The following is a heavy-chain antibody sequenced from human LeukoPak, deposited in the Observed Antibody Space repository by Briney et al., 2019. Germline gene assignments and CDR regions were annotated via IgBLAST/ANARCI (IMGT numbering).Heavy chain of an antibody. CDR2: IRYDGSNK. J-gene: IGHJ4*02. CDR1: GFTFSSYG. CDR3: AKGALDGDYLDY. D-gene: IGHD4-17*01. V-gene: IGHV3-30*02. Sequence: GSLRLSCAASGFTFSSYGMHWVRQAPGKGLEWVAFIRYDGSNKYYADSVKGRFTISRDNSKNTLYLQMNSLRAEDTAVYYCAKGALDGDYLDYWGQGTLVTVSS.